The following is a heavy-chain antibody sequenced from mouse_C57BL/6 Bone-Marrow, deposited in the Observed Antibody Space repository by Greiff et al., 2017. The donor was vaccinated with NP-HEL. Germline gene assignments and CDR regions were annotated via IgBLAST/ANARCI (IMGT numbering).Heavy chain of an antibody. D-gene: IGHD1-1*01. CDR3: ARVYYGSSYPYYFDY. Sequence: EVQLQQSGGGLVKPGGSLKLSCAASGFTFSDYGMHWVRQAPEKGLEWVAYISSGSSTIYYADTVKGRFTISRDNAKNTLFLQMTSLRSEDTAMYYCARVYYGSSYPYYFDYWGQGTTLTVSS. CDR1: GFTFSDYG. J-gene: IGHJ2*01. CDR2: ISSGSSTI. V-gene: IGHV5-17*01.